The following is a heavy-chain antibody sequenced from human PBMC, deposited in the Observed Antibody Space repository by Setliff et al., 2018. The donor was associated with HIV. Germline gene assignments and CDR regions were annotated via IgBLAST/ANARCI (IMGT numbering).Heavy chain of an antibody. Sequence: ASVKVSCKASGYSFTGYWMHWVRQAPGQGLEWMGRINPHSGVTNYAQKSQGRVTMTRDTSIATAYMDLSRLTSDDTAVYYCAKDSDFGGTTNWFDPWGQGTLVTVSS. CDR1: GYSFTGYW. CDR2: INPHSGVT. J-gene: IGHJ5*02. V-gene: IGHV1-2*06. D-gene: IGHD3-10*01. CDR3: AKDSDFGGTTNWFDP.